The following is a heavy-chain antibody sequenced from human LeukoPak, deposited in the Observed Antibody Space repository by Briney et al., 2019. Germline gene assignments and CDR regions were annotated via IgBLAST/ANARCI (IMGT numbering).Heavy chain of an antibody. CDR3: ARVAKHFRGGLSFYYMDV. V-gene: IGHV4-39*07. Sequence: SETLSLTCTVSGGSINSGNHYWGWIRQSPGKGLEWIGNIYYSGSTYYNPSLKSRVTLSIDTSKNQFSLKVISVTAADTAVYYCARVAKHFRGGLSFYYMDVWGKGTTVTISS. D-gene: IGHD3-10*01. CDR2: IYYSGST. CDR1: GGSINSGNHY. J-gene: IGHJ6*03.